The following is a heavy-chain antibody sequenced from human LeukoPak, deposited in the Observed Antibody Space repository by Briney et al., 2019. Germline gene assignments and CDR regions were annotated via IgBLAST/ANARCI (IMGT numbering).Heavy chain of an antibody. CDR2: LSGSGGST. J-gene: IGHJ6*03. CDR3: ARYGYHFYYYYYMDV. CDR1: GITLSNYG. V-gene: IGHV3-23*01. D-gene: IGHD5-18*01. Sequence: GGSLRLSCVVSGITLSNYGMSWVRQAPGKGLEWVAGLSGSGGSTHYADSVKGRFTISRDNPRNTLYLQMNSLRAEDTAVYYCARYGYHFYYYYYMDVWGKGTTVTVSS.